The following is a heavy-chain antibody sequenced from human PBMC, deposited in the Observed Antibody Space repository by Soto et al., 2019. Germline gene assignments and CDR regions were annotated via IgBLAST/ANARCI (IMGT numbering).Heavy chain of an antibody. CDR3: ARTFYGATLDY. D-gene: IGHD3-16*01. J-gene: IGHJ4*02. CDR2: ISAYNGNT. CDR1: GYTFTSYG. Sequence: GXSVKVSCKASGYTFTSYGISWGRQAPGQGLEWMGWISAYNGNTNYAQKLQGRVTMTTDTSTSTAYMELRSLRSDDTAVYYCARTFYGATLDYWGQGTLVTVSS. V-gene: IGHV1-18*04.